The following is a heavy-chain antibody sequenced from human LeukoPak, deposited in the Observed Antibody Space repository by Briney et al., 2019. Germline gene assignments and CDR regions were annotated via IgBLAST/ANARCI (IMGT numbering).Heavy chain of an antibody. Sequence: GRAPRLSCAASGFTFSSYAMHWVRQAPGKGLEWVAVISYDGSNKYYADSVKGRFTISRDNSKNTLYLQMNGLRAEDTPVYYCARDLSFDDFWSGNYLDYWGQGTLVTVSS. D-gene: IGHD3-3*01. CDR2: ISYDGSNK. V-gene: IGHV3-30-3*01. CDR1: GFTFSSYA. CDR3: ARDLSFDDFWSGNYLDY. J-gene: IGHJ4*02.